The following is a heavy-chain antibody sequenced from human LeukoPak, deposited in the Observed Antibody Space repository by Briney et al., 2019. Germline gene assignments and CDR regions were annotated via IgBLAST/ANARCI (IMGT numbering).Heavy chain of an antibody. J-gene: IGHJ6*02. D-gene: IGHD6-13*01. CDR1: GYTFTSYG. V-gene: IGHV1-18*01. CDR2: ISAYNGNI. Sequence: GASVKVSCKASGYTFTSYGISWVRQAPGQGLEWMGWISAYNGNINYAQKLQGRVTMTTDTSTSTAYMELRSLRSDDTAVYYCARYLKYGIAADYYYYGMDVWGQGTTVTVSS. CDR3: ARYLKYGIAADYYYYGMDV.